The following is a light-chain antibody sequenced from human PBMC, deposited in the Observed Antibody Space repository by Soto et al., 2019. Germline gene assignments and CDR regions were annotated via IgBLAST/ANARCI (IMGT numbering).Light chain of an antibody. CDR3: LQYNTYWT. CDR2: KAS. CDR1: QSISTW. Sequence: DIQMTQSPSTLSASVGDRVIITCRASQSISTWLAWYQQKPGKAPKVLIYKASTLESGVPSRFSGSGSGTEFTLTIISLQPDDFATYYCLQYNTYWTFGQGTKVDI. V-gene: IGKV1-5*03. J-gene: IGKJ1*01.